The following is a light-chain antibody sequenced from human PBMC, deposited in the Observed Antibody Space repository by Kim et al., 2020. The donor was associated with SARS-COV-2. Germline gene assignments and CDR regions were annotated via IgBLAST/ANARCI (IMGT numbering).Light chain of an antibody. CDR3: HQYNNWPRT. J-gene: IGKJ1*01. Sequence: VMTQSPATLSVSPGERATLSCRASQSVRNNLAWYQQRPGQAPRLLIYGASTRATGIPARFSGSGSETEFTLSITSLQSEDFAVYYCHQYNNWPRTFGQGTKVDIK. CDR1: QSVRNN. CDR2: GAS. V-gene: IGKV3-15*01.